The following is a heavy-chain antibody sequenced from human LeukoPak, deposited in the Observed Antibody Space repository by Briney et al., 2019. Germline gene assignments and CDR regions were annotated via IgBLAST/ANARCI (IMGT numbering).Heavy chain of an antibody. D-gene: IGHD3-10*01. J-gene: IGHJ5*02. Sequence: PGGSLRLSCAASGFTFSSYSMNWVRQAPGKGLEWVSSISSSSSYIYYADSVKGRFTISRDNAKNSLYLQMNSLRAEDRAVYYCARMVRGVSGDNWFDPWGQGTLVTVSS. CDR2: ISSSSSYI. V-gene: IGHV3-21*01. CDR3: ARMVRGVSGDNWFDP. CDR1: GFTFSSYS.